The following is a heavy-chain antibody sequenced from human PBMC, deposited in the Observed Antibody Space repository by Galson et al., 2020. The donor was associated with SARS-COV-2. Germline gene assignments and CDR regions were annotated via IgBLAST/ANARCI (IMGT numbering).Heavy chain of an antibody. Sequence: GGSLRLSCAASGFALSNSAMHWVRQAPGKGLEWVAIISYDGTTKYNSDSVKGRFTISRDISKNTLYLQMNSLRPDDTAVYYCAKETEDGTSCGYDDWGQGARVSVSS. J-gene: IGHJ4*02. CDR1: GFALSNSA. D-gene: IGHD2-2*01. CDR2: ISYDGTTK. CDR3: AKETEDGTSCGYDD. V-gene: IGHV3-30*04.